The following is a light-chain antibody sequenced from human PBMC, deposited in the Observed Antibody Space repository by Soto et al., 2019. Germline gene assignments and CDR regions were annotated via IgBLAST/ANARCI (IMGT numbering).Light chain of an antibody. CDR1: QGISSY. CDR3: QQYYSYPPT. Sequence: AIRMTQSPSSFSASTGDRVTITCRASQGISSYLAWYQQKPGKAPKLLIYATSTLQSGVPSRFRGNGSGTDFTLTISCLQSEDVATYYCQQYYSYPPTFGGGTKLEIK. V-gene: IGKV1-8*01. CDR2: ATS. J-gene: IGKJ4*01.